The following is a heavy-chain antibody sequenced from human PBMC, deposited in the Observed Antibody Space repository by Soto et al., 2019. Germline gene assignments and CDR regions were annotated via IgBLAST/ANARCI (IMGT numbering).Heavy chain of an antibody. V-gene: IGHV3-23*01. CDR3: ARDPQYYDILTGYYYYYMDV. J-gene: IGHJ6*03. D-gene: IGHD3-9*01. CDR1: GFTFSSYA. CDR2: ISGSGGST. Sequence: GGSLRLSCAASGFTFSSYAMSWVRQAPGKGLEWVSAISGSGGSTYYADSVKGRFTISRDNAKNSLYLQMNSLRAEDTAVYYCARDPQYYDILTGYYYYYMDVWGKGTTVTVSS.